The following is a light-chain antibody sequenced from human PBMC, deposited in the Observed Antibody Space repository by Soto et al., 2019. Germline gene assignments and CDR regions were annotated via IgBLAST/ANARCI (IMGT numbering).Light chain of an antibody. Sequence: QSVLTQPRSVSGTPGQSVTISCTGTSSDVGGFNYVSWYQQYPGKGPKLMIYDVSKRPSGVPDRFSGSKSGNTASLTISGLHAEDEADFYCCSYAGSYTFVFGTGTKLTVL. CDR3: CSYAGSYTFV. V-gene: IGLV2-11*01. J-gene: IGLJ1*01. CDR2: DVS. CDR1: SSDVGGFNY.